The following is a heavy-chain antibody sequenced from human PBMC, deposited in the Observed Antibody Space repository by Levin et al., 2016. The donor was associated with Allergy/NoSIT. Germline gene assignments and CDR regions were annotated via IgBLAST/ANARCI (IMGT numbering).Heavy chain of an antibody. J-gene: IGHJ6*02. V-gene: IGHV4-34*01. CDR2: INHSGST. Sequence: SETLSLTCAVYGGSFSGYYWSWIRQPPGKGLEWIGEINHSGSTNYNPSLKSRVTISVDTSKNQFSLKLSSVTAADTAVYYCARGAIFGVPDVWGQGTTVTVSS. CDR3: ARGAIFGVPDV. CDR1: GGSFSGYY. D-gene: IGHD3-3*01.